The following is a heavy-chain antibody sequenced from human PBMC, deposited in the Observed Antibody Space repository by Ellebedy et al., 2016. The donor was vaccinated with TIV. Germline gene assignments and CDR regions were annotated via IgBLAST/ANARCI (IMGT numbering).Heavy chain of an antibody. V-gene: IGHV3-21*01. CDR1: GFTFSSYS. CDR2: ISSSSSYI. D-gene: IGHD5-24*01. CDR3: ARDPGATTVDY. J-gene: IGHJ4*02. Sequence: GESLKISXAASGFTFSSYSMNWVRQAPGKGLEWVSSISSSSSYIYYADSVKGRFTISRDNAKNSLYLQMNSLRAEDTAVYYCARDPGATTVDYWGQGTLVTVSS.